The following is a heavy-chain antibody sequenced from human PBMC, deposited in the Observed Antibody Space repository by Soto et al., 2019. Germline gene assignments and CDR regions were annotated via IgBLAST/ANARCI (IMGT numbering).Heavy chain of an antibody. J-gene: IGHJ6*02. Sequence: GASVKVSCKASGGTFSSYAISWVRQAPGQGLEWMGGIIPIFGTANYAQKFQGRVTITADESTSTAYMELSSLRSEDTAVYYCASDGYCSGGSCYSGVTASYYYGMDVWGQGTTVTVSS. V-gene: IGHV1-69*13. CDR3: ASDGYCSGGSCYSGVTASYYYGMDV. CDR1: GGTFSSYA. D-gene: IGHD2-15*01. CDR2: IIPIFGTA.